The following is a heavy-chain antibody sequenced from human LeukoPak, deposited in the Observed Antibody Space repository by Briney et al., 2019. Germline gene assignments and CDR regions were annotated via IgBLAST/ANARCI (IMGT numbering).Heavy chain of an antibody. CDR3: ARARNLTGYYYVWCY. CDR1: GYTFTSYA. Sequence: ASVKVSCKASGYTFTSYAMHWVRQAPGQRLEWMGWINAGNGNTKYSQKFQGRVTITRDTSASTAYMELSSLRSEDTAVYYCARARNLTGYYYVWCYWGQGTLVTVSS. D-gene: IGHD3-9*01. V-gene: IGHV1-3*01. CDR2: INAGNGNT. J-gene: IGHJ4*02.